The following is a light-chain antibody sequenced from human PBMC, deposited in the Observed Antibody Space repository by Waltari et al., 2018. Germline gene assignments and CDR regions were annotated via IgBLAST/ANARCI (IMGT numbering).Light chain of an antibody. CDR2: WAS. CDR1: QSVLYSSNNNNY. Sequence: DIVMTQSPDSLAVSLGEGATINCKSSQSVLYSSNNNNYLAWYQQKPGQPPKLLMHWASTRESGVPDRFSGSGSGTDFTLTISSLQAEDVAVYYCQQYYSAPRTFGRGTKLDIK. J-gene: IGKJ2*01. CDR3: QQYYSAPRT. V-gene: IGKV4-1*01.